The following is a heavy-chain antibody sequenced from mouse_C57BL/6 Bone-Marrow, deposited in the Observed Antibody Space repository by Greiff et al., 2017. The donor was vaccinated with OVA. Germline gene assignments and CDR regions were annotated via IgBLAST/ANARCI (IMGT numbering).Heavy chain of an antibody. CDR3: SIYYYGSSYAWFAY. J-gene: IGHJ3*01. Sequence: VHVKQSGAELVRPGASVKLSCTASGFNIKDDYMHWVKQRPEQGLEWIGWIDPENGDTEYASKFQGKATITADTSSNTAYLQLSSLTSEDTAVYYCSIYYYGSSYAWFAYWGQGTLVTVSA. CDR2: IDPENGDT. V-gene: IGHV14-4*01. D-gene: IGHD1-1*01. CDR1: GFNIKDDY.